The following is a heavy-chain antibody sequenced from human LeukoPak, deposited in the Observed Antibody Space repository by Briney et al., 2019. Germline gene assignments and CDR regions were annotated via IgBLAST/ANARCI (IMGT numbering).Heavy chain of an antibody. Sequence: PGRSLRLSCAASGFTFSSYGMHWVRQAPGKGREWVADISYDGSNKYYADSVKGRFTISRDNSKNTLYLQMNSLRAEDTAVYYCAKGGGYSYGFQLFDYWGQGTLVTVSS. CDR2: ISYDGSNK. V-gene: IGHV3-30*18. CDR3: AKGGGYSYGFQLFDY. D-gene: IGHD5-18*01. J-gene: IGHJ4*02. CDR1: GFTFSSYG.